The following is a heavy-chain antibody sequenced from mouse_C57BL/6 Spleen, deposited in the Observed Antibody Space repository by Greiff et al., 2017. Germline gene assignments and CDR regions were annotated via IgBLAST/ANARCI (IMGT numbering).Heavy chain of an antibody. Sequence: VQLQQPGAELVKPGASVKVSCKASGYTFTSYWMHWVKQRPGQGLEWIGRIHPSDSDTNYNQKFKGKATLTVDKSSSTAYMQRSSLTSEDSAVYYCAIYPPQATEAMDYWGQGTSVTVSS. CDR1: GYTFTSYW. CDR2: IHPSDSDT. CDR3: AIYPPQATEAMDY. J-gene: IGHJ4*01. V-gene: IGHV1-74*01. D-gene: IGHD3-2*02.